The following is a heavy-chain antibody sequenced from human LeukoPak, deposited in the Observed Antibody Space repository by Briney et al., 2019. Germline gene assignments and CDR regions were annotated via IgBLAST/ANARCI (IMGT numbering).Heavy chain of an antibody. D-gene: IGHD6-13*01. V-gene: IGHV3-30*02. CDR3: AKVEYTTSWYGVGSLDY. CDR1: GFTFSSYA. J-gene: IGHJ4*02. CDR2: IRYDGSNK. Sequence: GGSLRLSCAASGFTFSSYAMSWVRQAPGKGLEWVAFIRYDGSNKYYADSVKGRFTISRDNSKDTLYLQMNSLRAEDTAVYYCAKVEYTTSWYGVGSLDYWGQGTLVTVSS.